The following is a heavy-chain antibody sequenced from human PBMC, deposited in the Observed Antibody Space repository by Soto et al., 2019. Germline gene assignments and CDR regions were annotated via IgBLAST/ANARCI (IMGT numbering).Heavy chain of an antibody. CDR3: ARQDCSSTSCLAVGWFDP. Sequence: SETLSLTCTVSGGSISSSSYYWGWIRQPPGKGLEWIGSIYYSGSTYYNPSLKSRVTISVDTSKNQFSLKLSSVTAADTAVYYCARQDCSSTSCLAVGWFDPWGQGTLVTVSS. CDR2: IYYSGST. J-gene: IGHJ5*02. D-gene: IGHD2-2*01. CDR1: GGSISSSSYY. V-gene: IGHV4-39*01.